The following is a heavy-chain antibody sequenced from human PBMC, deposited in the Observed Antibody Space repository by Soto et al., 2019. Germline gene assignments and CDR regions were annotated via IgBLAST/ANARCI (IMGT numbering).Heavy chain of an antibody. V-gene: IGHV4-31*03. J-gene: IGHJ6*02. CDR3: ASTYYDFWSGYTPLNYYYGMDA. CDR2: IYYSGST. Sequence: SETLSLTCTVSGGSISSGGYYWIWIRQHPGKGLECIGYIYYSGSTYYNPSLKSRVTISVDTSKNQFSLKLSSVTAADTAVYYCASTYYDFWSGYTPLNYYYGMDAWGQGTKVTVSS. CDR1: GGSISSGGYY. D-gene: IGHD3-3*01.